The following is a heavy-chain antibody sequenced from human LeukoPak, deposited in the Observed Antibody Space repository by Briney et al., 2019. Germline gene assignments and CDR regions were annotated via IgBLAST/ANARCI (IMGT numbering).Heavy chain of an antibody. CDR2: INAGNGNT. D-gene: IGHD6-6*01. V-gene: IGHV1-3*01. CDR1: GYIFTAYA. J-gene: IGHJ4*02. CDR3: ARTAARRFDY. Sequence: GASVKVSCKASGYIFTAYAMHWVRQAPGQRLEWMGWINAGNGNTKYSQKFQGRVTLTRDTFASTVHMELSSLRSDDTAVYYCARTAARRFDYWGQGTLVTVSS.